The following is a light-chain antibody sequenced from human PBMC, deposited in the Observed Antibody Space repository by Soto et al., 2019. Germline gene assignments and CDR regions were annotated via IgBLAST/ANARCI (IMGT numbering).Light chain of an antibody. Sequence: SALTQPASVSGSPGQSITISCTGTSSDVGGYNYVSWYQQYLGKAPKLMIYEVSNRPSGVSDRFSGSKSGNTASLTISGLQAEDEADYYCSSYTSSSTLYVFGTGTKLTVL. J-gene: IGLJ1*01. CDR1: SSDVGGYNY. CDR3: SSYTSSSTLYV. V-gene: IGLV2-14*01. CDR2: EVS.